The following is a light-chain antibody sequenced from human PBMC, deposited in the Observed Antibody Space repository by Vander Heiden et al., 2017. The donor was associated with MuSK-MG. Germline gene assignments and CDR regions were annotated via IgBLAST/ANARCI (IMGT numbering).Light chain of an antibody. CDR2: GKI. Sequence: SSELTQDPAVYVALGQTVRITCQGDTLRSQYASWCQKKPGQAPVLVIYGKINRPSWIPDRFSGSISGNTASLTITGAQAEDEADYYCNSRDSSGNHVVFGGGTRLTVL. CDR1: TLRSQY. CDR3: NSRDSSGNHVV. J-gene: IGLJ2*01. V-gene: IGLV3-19*01.